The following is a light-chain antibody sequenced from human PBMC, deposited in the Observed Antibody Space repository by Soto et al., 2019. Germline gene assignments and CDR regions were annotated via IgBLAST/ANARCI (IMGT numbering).Light chain of an antibody. V-gene: IGLV1-44*01. J-gene: IGLJ3*02. Sequence: QSVLTQPPSASVTPGQRITISCSGSSSNIGSNPINWYQHLPGTAPKLLIYSTNQRPSGVPDRFSGSKSGTSASLAISGLQSEDGADYYCAAWDDSLNGWVFGGGTKLTVL. CDR2: STN. CDR1: SSNIGSNP. CDR3: AAWDDSLNGWV.